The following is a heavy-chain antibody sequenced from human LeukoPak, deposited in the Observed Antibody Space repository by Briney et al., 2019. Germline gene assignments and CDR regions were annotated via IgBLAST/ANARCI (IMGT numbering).Heavy chain of an antibody. D-gene: IGHD2-15*01. CDR1: GFTFSNYA. J-gene: IGHJ5*01. CDR2: VTGSGGDT. V-gene: IGHV3-23*01. CDR3: ARGTLEHCSGTSCYPLDS. Sequence: GGSLRLSCAASGFTFSNYAMSWVRQTPGKGLECGSVVTGSGGDTYYTGSVNGRFTISRDNSKNTLYLQMNSLRAEDTAVYYCARGTLEHCSGTSCYPLDSWGQGTLVTVSS.